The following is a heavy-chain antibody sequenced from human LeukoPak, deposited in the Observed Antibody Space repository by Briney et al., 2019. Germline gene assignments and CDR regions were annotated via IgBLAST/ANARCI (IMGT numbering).Heavy chain of an antibody. V-gene: IGHV5-51*03. CDR3: ARSTFHGDYDFWSGYRMDGYFDY. D-gene: IGHD3-3*01. Sequence: GESLKISCKGSGYSFTSYWIGWVRQMPGKGLEWMGIIYPGDSDTIYSPSFQGQVTISADKSISTAYLQWSSLKASDTAMYYCARSTFHGDYDFWSGYRMDGYFDYWGQGTLVTVSS. CDR2: IYPGDSDT. CDR1: GYSFTSYW. J-gene: IGHJ4*02.